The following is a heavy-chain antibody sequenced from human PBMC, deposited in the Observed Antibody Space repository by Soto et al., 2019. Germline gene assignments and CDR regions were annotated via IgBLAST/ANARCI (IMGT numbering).Heavy chain of an antibody. J-gene: IGHJ4*02. CDR3: AKTPPQIWIYDYCYFDY. CDR2: ISGSGGST. V-gene: IGHV3-23*01. CDR1: GFTFSSYA. D-gene: IGHD5-12*01. Sequence: EVQLLESGGGLVQPGGSLRLSCAASGFTFSSYAMSWVRQAPGKGLEWVSAISGSGGSTYYADSVKGRFTISRDNSKNTLYMQMNSLRAEDTAVYYCAKTPPQIWIYDYCYFDYWGQGTLVTVSS.